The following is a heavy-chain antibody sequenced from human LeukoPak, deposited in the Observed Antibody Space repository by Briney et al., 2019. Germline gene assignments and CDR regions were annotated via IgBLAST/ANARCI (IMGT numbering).Heavy chain of an antibody. V-gene: IGHV3-23*01. Sequence: GGTLRLSCAASGFTFSSYGMSWVRQAPGKGLEWVSDISSGGGSTYYADSVKGRFTISRDNSKNTLYLQMNSLRAEDTAVYYCAKVSRSSGLDWGQGTRVTVSS. CDR3: AKVSRSSGLD. J-gene: IGHJ4*02. CDR2: ISSGGGST. CDR1: GFTFSSYG. D-gene: IGHD6-19*01.